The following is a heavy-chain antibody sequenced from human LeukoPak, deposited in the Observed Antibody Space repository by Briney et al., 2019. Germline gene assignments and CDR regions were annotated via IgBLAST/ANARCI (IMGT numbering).Heavy chain of an antibody. CDR3: ARVRDCSSTSCYAYDAFDI. CDR1: GYTLTELS. D-gene: IGHD2-2*01. CDR2: INPNSGGT. Sequence: GASVKVSCKVSGYTLTELSIHWVRQAPGQGLEWMGWINPNSGGTNYAQKFQGRVTMTRDTSISTAYMELSRLRSDDTAVYYCARVRDCSSTSCYAYDAFDIWGQGTMVTVSS. V-gene: IGHV1-2*02. J-gene: IGHJ3*02.